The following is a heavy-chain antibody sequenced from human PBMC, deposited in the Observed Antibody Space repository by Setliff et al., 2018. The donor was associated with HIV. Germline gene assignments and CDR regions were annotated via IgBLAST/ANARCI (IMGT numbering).Heavy chain of an antibody. D-gene: IGHD6-13*01. J-gene: IGHJ4*02. CDR2: IKEDGSEK. Sequence: PGGSLRLSCTASGFTFSGYWMSWVRQAPGKGLEWVANIKEDGSEKYYVDSVKGRFTISRDNSRDTLYLQMNSLRVEDTAVYFCAKTIAALDYWGQGTLVTVSS. CDR3: AKTIAALDY. CDR1: GFTFSGYW. V-gene: IGHV3-7*03.